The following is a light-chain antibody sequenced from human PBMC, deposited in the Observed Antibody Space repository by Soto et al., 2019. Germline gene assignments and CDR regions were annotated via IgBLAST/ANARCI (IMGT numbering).Light chain of an antibody. J-gene: IGLJ1*01. CDR1: SSDIGDYNY. CDR2: EVY. CDR3: SSYSSTNTLYV. V-gene: IGLV2-14*01. Sequence: QSVLTQPASVSGSPGQSITIPCTGTSSDIGDYNYVSWYQQPPGKAPKLLIYEVYNRPAGVSNRFSGSKSGNTASLTISGLQTGDEGDYYCSSYSSTNTLYVFGTGTKVTVL.